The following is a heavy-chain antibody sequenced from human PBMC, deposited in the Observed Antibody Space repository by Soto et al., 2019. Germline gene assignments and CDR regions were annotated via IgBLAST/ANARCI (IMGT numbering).Heavy chain of an antibody. Sequence: EVQLVESGGSVVRAGGSLRLACAVSGFTFDEFGMSGVRQVPGKGPEWVSIFNWNGNYIYYADSVMGRFTITRESAKNALLLQMHHLIAADAALSRCTIDTYSFRSCVSFFSFWGQGTLVTVSS. D-gene: IGHD3-3*01. CDR1: GFTFDEFG. CDR2: FNWNGNYI. J-gene: IGHJ4*02. V-gene: IGHV3-20*01. CDR3: TIDTYSFRSCVSFFSF.